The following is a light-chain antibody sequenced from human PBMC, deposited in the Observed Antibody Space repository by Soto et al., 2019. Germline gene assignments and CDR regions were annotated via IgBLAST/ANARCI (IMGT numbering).Light chain of an antibody. J-gene: IGKJ5*01. CDR1: ERIYSAY. CDR2: GTS. V-gene: IGKV3-20*01. Sequence: VFLTQSPGTLSLSRGERATLSCRASERIYSAYLGWYQQKPGQAPRLLIYGTSSRATGIPDRFSGSGSGTDFTLTISRLEPEDFAVYYCQQYGNSPITFGQGTRLEI. CDR3: QQYGNSPIT.